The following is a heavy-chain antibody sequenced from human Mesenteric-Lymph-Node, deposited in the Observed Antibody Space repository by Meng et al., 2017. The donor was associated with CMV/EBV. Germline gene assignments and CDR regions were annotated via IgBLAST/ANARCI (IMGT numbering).Heavy chain of an antibody. CDR2: IYYTGSS. V-gene: IGHV4-30-4*08. J-gene: IGHJ6*02. CDR1: GGSISSGDYY. D-gene: IGHD2-2*01. Sequence: SETLSLTCTVSGGSISSGDYYWTWIRQPPGKGLEWIGYIYYTGSSYYNPSLRSRVTISVDASKNQFSLKLSSVTAADTAVYYCARVLRADCSSTSCYGGYYYGMDVWGQGTTVTVSS. CDR3: ARVLRADCSSTSCYGGYYYGMDV.